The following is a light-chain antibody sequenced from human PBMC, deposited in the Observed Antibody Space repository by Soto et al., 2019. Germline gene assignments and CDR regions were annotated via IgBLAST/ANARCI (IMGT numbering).Light chain of an antibody. Sequence: EIVKTQSPATLSVSPGERATLSCRASQSVSSNLAWYQQKPGQAPRLLIYGASTRATGVPIRFSGSGSGTEFTLTISSLQSEDFAVYYCQHYNNWPPWTFGQGTKVEIK. CDR2: GAS. CDR3: QHYNNWPPWT. V-gene: IGKV3-15*01. J-gene: IGKJ1*01. CDR1: QSVSSN.